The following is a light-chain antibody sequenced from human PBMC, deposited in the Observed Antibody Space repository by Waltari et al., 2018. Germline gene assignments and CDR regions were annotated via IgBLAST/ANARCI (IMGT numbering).Light chain of an antibody. CDR2: VAS. CDR3: QQTYNVPVT. Sequence: DVHLTQSPSSLSASVGDRVTITCRASQSVSYYLNWYQQKAGQAPKLLIYVASSLETGVPSRFTGIASGTDFPLTISNLQPEDFATYLFQQTYNVPVTFFGGPKGEIK. V-gene: IGKV1-39*01. J-gene: IGKJ4*01. CDR1: QSVSYY.